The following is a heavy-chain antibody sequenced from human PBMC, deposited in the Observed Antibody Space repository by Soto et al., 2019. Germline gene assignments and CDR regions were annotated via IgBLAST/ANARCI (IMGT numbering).Heavy chain of an antibody. Sequence: QVQLQESGPGLVKPSETLSLTCTASGASMSTYYWNWIRQAPGQGLEWIGYIYSSGSTNYNPSLKSRVAISIDTSKKQFSLNLTSVTAADTAVYYCASAFGGWTPDSWGQGTLVTVSS. V-gene: IGHV4-59*01. CDR3: ASAFGGWTPDS. CDR1: GASMSTYY. CDR2: IYSSGST. J-gene: IGHJ4*02. D-gene: IGHD6-19*01.